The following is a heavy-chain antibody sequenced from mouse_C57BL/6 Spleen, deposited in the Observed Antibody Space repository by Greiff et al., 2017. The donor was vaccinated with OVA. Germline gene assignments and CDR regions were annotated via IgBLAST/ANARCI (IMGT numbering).Heavy chain of an antibody. V-gene: IGHV1-55*01. CDR1: GYTFTSYW. Sequence: QVQLQQSGAELVKPGASVKMSCKASGYTFTSYWITWVKQRPGQGLEWIGDIYPGSGSTNYNEKLKSKATLTVDTSSSTAYMQLSSLTSEDSAVYYCARGGRRGAMDYWGQGTSVTVSS. J-gene: IGHJ4*01. CDR3: ARGGRRGAMDY. CDR2: IYPGSGST.